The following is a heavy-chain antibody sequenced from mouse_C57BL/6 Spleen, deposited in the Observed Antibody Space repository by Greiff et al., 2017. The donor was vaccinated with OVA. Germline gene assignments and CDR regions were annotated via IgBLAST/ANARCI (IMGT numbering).Heavy chain of an antibody. Sequence: VQLQQPGAELVKPGASVKMSCKASGYTFTSSWITWVKQRPGQGLEWIGDIYPGSGSTNYNEKFKSKATLTVDTSSSTAYMQLSSLTSEDAAVYYCARRDYYGSRGYFDCWGQGTTRTVSS. D-gene: IGHD1-1*01. CDR3: ARRDYYGSRGYFDC. J-gene: IGHJ2*01. V-gene: IGHV1-55*01. CDR1: GYTFTSSW. CDR2: IYPGSGST.